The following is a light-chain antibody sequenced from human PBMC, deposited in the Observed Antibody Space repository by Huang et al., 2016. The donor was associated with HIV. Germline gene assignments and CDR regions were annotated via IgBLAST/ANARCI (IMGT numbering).Light chain of an antibody. V-gene: IGKV3-15*01. J-gene: IGKJ4*01. CDR2: GSS. Sequence: IVMTQSPATLSVSPGESVTVSCRANRSVSSNLAWYQQRPGQAPRLLIYGSSTRAPVIPARFSGSGSGTDFSLTISSLQSEDFALYYCQQYNNWLLSFGGGTRVDI. CDR1: RSVSSN. CDR3: QQYNNWLLS.